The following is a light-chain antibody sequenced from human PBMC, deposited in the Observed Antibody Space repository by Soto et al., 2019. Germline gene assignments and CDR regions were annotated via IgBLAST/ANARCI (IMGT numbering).Light chain of an antibody. CDR3: QQYGSSPPT. CDR1: QSVSSNY. V-gene: IGKV3-20*01. J-gene: IGKJ1*01. CDR2: DAS. Sequence: EIVLTQSPGTLSLSPGERATLSCRASQSVSSNYLAWYRRKPGQAPRLLIYDASNRATDIPGRFSGSGSGTDFTLTITRLEPEDFAVYYCQQYGSSPPTFGPGTRVEIK.